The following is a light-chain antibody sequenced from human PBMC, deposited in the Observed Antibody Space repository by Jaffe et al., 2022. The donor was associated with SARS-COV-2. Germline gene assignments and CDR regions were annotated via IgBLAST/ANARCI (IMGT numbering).Light chain of an antibody. CDR3: QSHDSSLSVV. CDR1: SSNIGAGFD. CDR2: GDT. V-gene: IGLV1-40*01. J-gene: IGLJ2*01. Sequence: QSVLTQPPSVSGAPGQRVTISCTGSSSNIGAGFDVHWYQQVPGTAPKLLIYGDTNRPSGVPDRFSGSKSGTSASLAITGLQAEDEADYYCQSHDSSLSVVFGGGTKLTVL.